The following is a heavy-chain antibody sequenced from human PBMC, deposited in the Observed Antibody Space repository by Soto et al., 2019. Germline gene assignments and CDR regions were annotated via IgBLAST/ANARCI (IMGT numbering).Heavy chain of an antibody. V-gene: IGHV4-59*01. CDR3: ARDLGGSYYRGYCYGMDV. CDR2: IYYSGST. CDR1: GGSISSYY. J-gene: IGHJ6*02. Sequence: PSETLSLTCTVSGGSISSYYWSWIRQPPGKGLEWIGYIYYSGSTNYNPSLKSRVTISVDTSKNQFSLKLSSVTAADTAVYYCARDLGGSYYRGYCYGMDVWGQGTTVTV. D-gene: IGHD1-26*01.